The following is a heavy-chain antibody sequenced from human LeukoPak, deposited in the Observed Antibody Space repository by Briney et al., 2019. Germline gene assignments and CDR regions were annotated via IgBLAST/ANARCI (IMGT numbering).Heavy chain of an antibody. D-gene: IGHD3-22*01. CDR3: ARDIKYYYDSSGYYGHDAFDI. Sequence: SETLSLTCTVSGGSISSYYWSWIRQPAGKGLEWIGRIYTSGSTNYNPSLKSRVTMSVDTSKNQFSLKLSSVTAADTAVYYCARDIKYYYDSSGYYGHDAFDIWGQGTMVTVSS. V-gene: IGHV4-4*07. CDR1: GGSISSYY. CDR2: IYTSGST. J-gene: IGHJ3*02.